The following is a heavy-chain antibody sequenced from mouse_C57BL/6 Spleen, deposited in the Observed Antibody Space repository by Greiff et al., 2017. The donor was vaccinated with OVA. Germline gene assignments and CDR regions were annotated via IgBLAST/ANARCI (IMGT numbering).Heavy chain of an antibody. V-gene: IGHV1-59*01. CDR2: IDPSDSYT. Sequence: QVQLKQPGAELVRPGTSVKLSCKASGYTFTSYWMHWVKQRPGQGLEWIGVIDPSDSYTNYNQKFKGKATLTVDTSSSTAYMQLSSLTSEDSAVYYCARWDGYYVGAMDYWGQGTSVTVSS. J-gene: IGHJ4*01. D-gene: IGHD2-3*01. CDR1: GYTFTSYW. CDR3: ARWDGYYVGAMDY.